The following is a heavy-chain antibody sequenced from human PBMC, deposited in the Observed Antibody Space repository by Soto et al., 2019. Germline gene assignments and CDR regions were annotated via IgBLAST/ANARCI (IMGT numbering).Heavy chain of an antibody. CDR1: GFTFSSYA. J-gene: IGHJ6*02. V-gene: IGHV3-23*01. CDR3: AKRITMIVVVPPYGMDV. CDR2: ISGSGGST. D-gene: IGHD3-22*01. Sequence: PGGSLRLSCAASGFTFSSYAMSWVRQAPGKGLEWVSAISGSGGSTYYADSVKGRFTISRDNSKNTLYLQMNSLRAEDTAVYYCAKRITMIVVVPPYGMDVWGQGTTVTVS.